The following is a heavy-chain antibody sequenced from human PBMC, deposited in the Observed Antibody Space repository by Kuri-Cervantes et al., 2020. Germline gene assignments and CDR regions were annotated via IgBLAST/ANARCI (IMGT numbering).Heavy chain of an antibody. CDR2: ISYDGSNK. D-gene: IGHD3-10*01. CDR1: GFTFSSYA. CDR3: AKDVYGSGSSYYFDY. Sequence: GESLKISCAASGFTFSSYAMHWVRQAPGKGLEWVAVISYDGSNKYYADSVKGRFTISRDNSKNTLYLQMNSLRAEDTAVYYCAKDVYGSGSSYYFDYWGQGTLVTVSS. J-gene: IGHJ4*02. V-gene: IGHV3-30*04.